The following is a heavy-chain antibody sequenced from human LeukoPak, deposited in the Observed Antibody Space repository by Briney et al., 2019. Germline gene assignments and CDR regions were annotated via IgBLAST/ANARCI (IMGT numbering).Heavy chain of an antibody. CDR2: ISYDGSNK. J-gene: IGHJ4*02. CDR1: GFTFTTYW. V-gene: IGHV3-30*03. CDR3: ARDAPLNSYGPNYFDY. Sequence: GGSLRLSCAASGFTFTTYWMTWVRQAPGKGLEWVAVISYDGSNKYYADSVKGRFTISRDNSKNTLYLQMNSLRAEDTAVYYCARDAPLNSYGPNYFDYWGQGTLVTVSS. D-gene: IGHD5-18*01.